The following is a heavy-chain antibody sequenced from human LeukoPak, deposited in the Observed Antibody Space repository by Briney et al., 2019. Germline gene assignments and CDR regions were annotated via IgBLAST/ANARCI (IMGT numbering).Heavy chain of an antibody. V-gene: IGHV3-23*01. CDR2: ITGSGGST. Sequence: GGSLRLSCAASGFTLSNYAMSWVRQAPGKGLEWVSTITGSGGSTYYADSVKGRFTISRDNSKITLYLQMNSLGAEDTAVFYCAKAMRGSALVFDYWGQGTLVTVSS. CDR1: GFTLSNYA. D-gene: IGHD2-15*01. CDR3: AKAMRGSALVFDY. J-gene: IGHJ4*02.